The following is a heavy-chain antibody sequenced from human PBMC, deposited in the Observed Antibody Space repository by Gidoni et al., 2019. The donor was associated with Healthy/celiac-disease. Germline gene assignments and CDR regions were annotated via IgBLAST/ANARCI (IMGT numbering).Heavy chain of an antibody. V-gene: IGHV3-21*01. Sequence: EVQLVESGGGLVKPGGSLRLSCAASGFTFSSYSMNWVRQAPGKGLEWVSSISSSSRYIYYADSVKGRFTISRDNAKNSLYLQMNSLRAEDTAVYYCAATVTKYYFDYWGQGTLVTVSS. CDR3: AATVTKYYFDY. CDR2: ISSSSRYI. CDR1: GFTFSSYS. D-gene: IGHD4-17*01. J-gene: IGHJ4*02.